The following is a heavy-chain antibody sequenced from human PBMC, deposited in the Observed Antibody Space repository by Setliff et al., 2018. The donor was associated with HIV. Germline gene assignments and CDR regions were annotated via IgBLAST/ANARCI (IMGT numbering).Heavy chain of an antibody. CDR3: ASSTVTVFGVVPYYFDY. CDR2: INAGNGKT. Sequence: ASVKVSCKSSGYTFTSYTMHWVRQAPGQGLEWMGWINAGNGKTKYSQKFQSRVTITRDTSARKAYMELSNLRSEDTAVYYCASSTVTVFGVVPYYFDYWGQGTLVTVSS. CDR1: GYTFTSYT. J-gene: IGHJ4*02. D-gene: IGHD3-3*01. V-gene: IGHV1-3*01.